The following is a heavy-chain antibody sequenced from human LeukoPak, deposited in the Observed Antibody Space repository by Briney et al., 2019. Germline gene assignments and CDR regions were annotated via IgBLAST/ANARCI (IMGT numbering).Heavy chain of an antibody. Sequence: ASVKVSCKASGYTFTSYGISWVRQAPGQGLEWMGWISAYNGNTNYAQKLQGRVTMTTDTSTSTAYMELRSLRSDDTAVYYCARVPCSGGSCYFRREYGGQGTLVTVSS. D-gene: IGHD2-15*01. CDR3: ARVPCSGGSCYFRREY. V-gene: IGHV1-18*01. J-gene: IGHJ4*02. CDR1: GYTFTSYG. CDR2: ISAYNGNT.